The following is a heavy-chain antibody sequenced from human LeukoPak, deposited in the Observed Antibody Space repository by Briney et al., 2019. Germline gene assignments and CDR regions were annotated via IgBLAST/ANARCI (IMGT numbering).Heavy chain of an antibody. J-gene: IGHJ4*02. CDR3: TTDVLRFLVIEDY. Sequence: GGSLRLSCAASGFTFSNAWMSWVRQAPGKGLEWVGRIKSKTDGGTTDYAAPVKGRFTISRDDSKNTLYLQMNSLKTEDIAVYYCTTDVLRFLVIEDYWGQGTLVTVSS. CDR2: IKSKTDGGTT. D-gene: IGHD3-3*01. CDR1: GFTFSNAW. V-gene: IGHV3-15*01.